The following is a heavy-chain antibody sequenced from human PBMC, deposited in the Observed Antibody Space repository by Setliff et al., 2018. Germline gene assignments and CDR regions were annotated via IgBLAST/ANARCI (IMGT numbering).Heavy chain of an antibody. Sequence: PSETLSLTCTVSDDSISNDSYYWSWIRQPAGKGLEWLGHIHTSGNTNYNPSLKSRVTMATDTSKNQFSLKLSSVTAADTALYYCARAYSNYYYYYMDVWGKGTTVTVSS. V-gene: IGHV4-61*09. CDR2: IHTSGNT. J-gene: IGHJ6*03. D-gene: IGHD4-4*01. CDR1: DDSISNDSYY. CDR3: ARAYSNYYYYYMDV.